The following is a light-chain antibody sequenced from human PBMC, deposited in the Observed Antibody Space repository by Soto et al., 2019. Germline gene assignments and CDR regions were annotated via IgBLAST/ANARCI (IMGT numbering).Light chain of an antibody. Sequence: DIQMTQSPSSLSAAIGDRVTSTCRASQSIKNYLNWYQHKPGAAPKLLIFGASNLESGVPSRFSGSGSGTEFTLSISTLQPEDFATYYCQQGYSTTPMTFGQGTRVEIK. CDR1: QSIKNY. CDR2: GAS. J-gene: IGKJ5*01. CDR3: QQGYSTTPMT. V-gene: IGKV1-39*01.